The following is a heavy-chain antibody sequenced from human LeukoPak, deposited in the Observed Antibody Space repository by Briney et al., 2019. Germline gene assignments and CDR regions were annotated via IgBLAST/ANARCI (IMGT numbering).Heavy chain of an antibody. CDR2: IVPILGIA. CDR1: GGTFSSYA. Sequence: SVKVSCKASGGTFSSYAISWVRQAPGQGLEWMGRIVPILGIANYAQKFQGRVTITADKSTSTAYMELSSLRSEDTAVYYCARDRIFGVVNWFDPWGQGTLVTVSS. CDR3: ARDRIFGVVNWFDP. J-gene: IGHJ5*02. D-gene: IGHD3-3*01. V-gene: IGHV1-69*04.